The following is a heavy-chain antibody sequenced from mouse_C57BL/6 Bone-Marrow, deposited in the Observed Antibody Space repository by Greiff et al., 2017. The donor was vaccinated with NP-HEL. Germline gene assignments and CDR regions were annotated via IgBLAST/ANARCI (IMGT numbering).Heavy chain of an antibody. CDR1: GFSLTSYG. J-gene: IGHJ1*03. V-gene: IGHV2-2*01. CDR2: IWSGGST. CDR3: ARNRANWDPFYWYFDV. Sequence: QVQLKESGPGLVQPSQSLSITCTVSGFSLTSYGVHWVRQSPGKGLEWLGVIWSGGSTDYNAAFISRLSISKDNSKSQVFFKMNSLQADDTAIYYCARNRANWDPFYWYFDVWGTGTTVTVSS. D-gene: IGHD4-1*01.